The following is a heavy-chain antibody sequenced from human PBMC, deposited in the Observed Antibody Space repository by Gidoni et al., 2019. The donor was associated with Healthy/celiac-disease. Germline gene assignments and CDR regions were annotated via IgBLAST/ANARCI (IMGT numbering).Heavy chain of an antibody. CDR3: AKGDYDILTGYYPFDY. V-gene: IGHV3-30*18. Sequence: QVQLVESGGGVVQPGSSLRLSCAASGFTFSSYGMHWVRQAPGKGLEWVAVISYDGSNKYYADAVKGRFTISRDNSKNTLYLQMNSLRAEDTAVYYCAKGDYDILTGYYPFDYWGQGTLVTVSS. J-gene: IGHJ4*02. D-gene: IGHD3-9*01. CDR2: ISYDGSNK. CDR1: GFTFSSYG.